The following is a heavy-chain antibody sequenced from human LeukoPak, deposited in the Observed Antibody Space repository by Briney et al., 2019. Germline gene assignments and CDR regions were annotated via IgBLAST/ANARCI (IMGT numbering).Heavy chain of an antibody. Sequence: SETLSLTCTVSGGSISSYYWSWIRQPPGKGLEWIGYIYYSGTTNYNPSPKSRVTMSVDTSKNQFSVKLSSVTAADTAVYYCARDFGYSYGFGDAFDIWGQGTMVTVSS. CDR1: GGSISSYY. D-gene: IGHD5-18*01. J-gene: IGHJ3*02. V-gene: IGHV4-59*12. CDR2: IYYSGTT. CDR3: ARDFGYSYGFGDAFDI.